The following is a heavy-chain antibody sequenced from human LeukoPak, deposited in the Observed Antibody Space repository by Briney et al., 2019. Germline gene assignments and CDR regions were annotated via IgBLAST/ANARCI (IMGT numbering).Heavy chain of an antibody. D-gene: IGHD3-10*01. CDR1: GGTFSSYA. V-gene: IGHV1-69*04. CDR2: IIPILGIA. J-gene: IGHJ3*02. Sequence: SVKVSCKASGGTFSSYAISWVRQAPGQGLEWMGRIIPILGIATYAQKFKGRVTITADKSTSTAYMELSSLRSEDTAVYYCARGTYYYGSGSYYPNDAFDIWGQGTMVTVSS. CDR3: ARGTYYYGSGSYYPNDAFDI.